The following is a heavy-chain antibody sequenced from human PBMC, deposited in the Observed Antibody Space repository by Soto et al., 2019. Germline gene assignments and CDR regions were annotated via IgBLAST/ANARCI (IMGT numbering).Heavy chain of an antibody. CDR3: ARGEWFVRGYGVDV. Sequence: PSETLSLTCAVYGGSFSGYYWSWIRQPPGKGLEWIGEINHSGSTNYNPSLKSRVTISVDTSKNQFSLKLSSVTAADTAVYYCARGEWFVRGYGVDVWGRGTTVTVSS. D-gene: IGHD3-3*01. V-gene: IGHV4-34*01. CDR1: GGSFSGYY. J-gene: IGHJ6*02. CDR2: INHSGST.